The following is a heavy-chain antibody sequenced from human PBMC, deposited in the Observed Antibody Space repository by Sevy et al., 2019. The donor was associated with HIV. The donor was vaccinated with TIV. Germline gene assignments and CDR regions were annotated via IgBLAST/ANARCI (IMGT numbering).Heavy chain of an antibody. CDR1: GLNFDDHG. CDR3: ARERSCGGDCYYFDY. Sequence: GSLRLSCAASGLNFDDHGMSWVRQAPGKGLEWVSAINWNGVGTSYADSVKGRFTISRDNAKNSLYVQMNSLRAEDTALYYCARERSCGGDCYYFDYWGQRTLVTVSS. J-gene: IGHJ4*02. D-gene: IGHD2-21*02. CDR2: INWNGVGT. V-gene: IGHV3-20*04.